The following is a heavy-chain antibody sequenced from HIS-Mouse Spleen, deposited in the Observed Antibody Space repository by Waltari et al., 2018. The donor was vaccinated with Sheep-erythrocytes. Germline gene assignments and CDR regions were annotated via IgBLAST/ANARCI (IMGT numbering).Heavy chain of an antibody. Sequence: QVQLVESGGGVVQPGRSLRLSCAASGFTFSSYGMHWVRQAPGKGVEWVAVISYDGDNKYYEDSVKGRFTISRDNSKNTLYLQMNSLRAEDTAVYYCARQPKGYFDLWGRGTLVTVSS. CDR3: ARQPKGYFDL. V-gene: IGHV3-30*03. CDR1: GFTFSSYG. CDR2: ISYDGDNK. J-gene: IGHJ2*01.